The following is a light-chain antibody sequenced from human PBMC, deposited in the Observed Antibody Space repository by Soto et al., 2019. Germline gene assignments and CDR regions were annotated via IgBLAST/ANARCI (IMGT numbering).Light chain of an antibody. V-gene: IGLV3-21*04. J-gene: IGLJ1*01. Sequence: SYELTQPPSVSVAPGMTARITCGGNNIGSKSVHWYQQKPGQAPVLVIYYDSDRPSGIPERFSGSNSGNTATLTISRVEAGDEADYYCQVWDSSSDPDYVFGTGTKVTVL. CDR3: QVWDSSSDPDYV. CDR2: YDS. CDR1: NIGSKS.